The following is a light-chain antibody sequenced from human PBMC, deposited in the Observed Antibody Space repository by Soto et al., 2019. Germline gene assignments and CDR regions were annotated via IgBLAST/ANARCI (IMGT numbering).Light chain of an antibody. J-gene: IGKJ2*01. CDR2: DAS. CDR1: QSVRSNY. V-gene: IGKV3-20*01. CDR3: QQYGSSPYT. Sequence: EFVLTQSPGTLSLSPGERATLSCRASQSVRSNYLAWYQQKPGQAPRLLIYDASSRPGGIPDRFIGSGSGTDFTLTISRLEPEDFAVYYCQQYGSSPYTFGQGTKLEIK.